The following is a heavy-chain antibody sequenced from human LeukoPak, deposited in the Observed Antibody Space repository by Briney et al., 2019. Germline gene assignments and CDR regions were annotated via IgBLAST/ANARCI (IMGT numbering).Heavy chain of an antibody. J-gene: IGHJ4*02. CDR1: GGSISSSDYY. D-gene: IGHD3-16*02. CDR2: ISYSGST. Sequence: SETLSLTCTVSGGSISSSDYYWGWIRQPPGKGLEWIGSISYSGSTYYNPSLKSRITITVDTSKNQFSLRVSSLTAADTAVYYCARQRITFGGVISIFDSWGQGTLVTVSS. V-gene: IGHV4-39*01. CDR3: ARQRITFGGVISIFDS.